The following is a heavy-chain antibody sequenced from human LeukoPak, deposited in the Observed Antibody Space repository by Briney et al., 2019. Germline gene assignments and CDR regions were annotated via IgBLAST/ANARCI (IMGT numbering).Heavy chain of an antibody. CDR3: ASQAILAAADTDY. CDR1: GGSISSSSYY. CDR2: IYHSGTT. J-gene: IGHJ4*02. Sequence: PSETLSLTCTVSGGSISSSSYYWGWIRQPPGKGLECIGSIYHSGTTYYNPSLKSRVTISVDTSKNQLSLKLSSVTAADTAIYYCASQAILAAADTDYWGQGTLVTVSS. V-gene: IGHV4-39*01. D-gene: IGHD6-13*01.